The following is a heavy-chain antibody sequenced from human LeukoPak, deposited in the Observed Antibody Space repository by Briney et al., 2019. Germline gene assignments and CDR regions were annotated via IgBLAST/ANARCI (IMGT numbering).Heavy chain of an antibody. V-gene: IGHV4-39*01. CDR2: IYYSGST. J-gene: IGHJ4*02. CDR3: ARQGAVAAFES. D-gene: IGHD6-19*01. CDR1: GGSISSSSYY. Sequence: PSETLSLTCTVSGGSISSSSYYWGWIRQPPGKGLEWIGSIYYSGSTYYNPSLKSRVTISVDTSKNQFSLKLSSVTAADTAVYYCARQGAVAAFESWGQGTLVTVSS.